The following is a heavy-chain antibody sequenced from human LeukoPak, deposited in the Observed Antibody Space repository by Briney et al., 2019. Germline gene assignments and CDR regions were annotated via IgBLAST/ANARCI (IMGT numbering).Heavy chain of an antibody. CDR1: AFTFSSYG. CDR2: ISYDGSDK. V-gene: IGHV3-30*03. Sequence: GSLRLSCAASAFTFSSYGMHWVRQAPGKGLEWVALISYDGSDKDYAKSVKGRFTISRDNSKNTLYLQMNSLRAEDTAVYYCARDGYYYDSSGYYSLGYWGQGTLVTVSS. D-gene: IGHD3-22*01. J-gene: IGHJ4*02. CDR3: ARDGYYYDSSGYYSLGY.